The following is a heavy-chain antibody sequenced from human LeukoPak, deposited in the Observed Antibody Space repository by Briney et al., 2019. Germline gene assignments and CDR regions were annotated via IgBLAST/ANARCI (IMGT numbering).Heavy chain of an antibody. J-gene: IGHJ4*02. CDR1: GFTVSSYG. CDR3: ARDKSYSGSYSRFDY. CDR2: IWYDGSNK. Sequence: GRSLRLSCAASGFTVSSYGMHWVRQAPGKGLEWVAVIWYDGSNKYYADSVKGRFTIPRDNSKNTLYLQMNSLRAEDTAVYYCARDKSYSGSYSRFDYWGQGTLVTVSS. V-gene: IGHV3-33*01. D-gene: IGHD3-10*01.